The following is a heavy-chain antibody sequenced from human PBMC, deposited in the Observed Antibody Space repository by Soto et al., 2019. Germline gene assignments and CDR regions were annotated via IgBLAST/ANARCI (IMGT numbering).Heavy chain of an antibody. Sequence: GGSLRLSCAASGFTFSNAWMSWVRQAPGKGLEWVGRIKSKTDGGTTDYAAPVKGRITISRDDSKNTLYLQMNSLKTEDTAVYYCTTALGYSSSWYDYWGQGTLVTVSS. CDR1: GFTFSNAW. J-gene: IGHJ4*02. D-gene: IGHD6-13*01. CDR3: TTALGYSSSWYDY. CDR2: IKSKTDGGTT. V-gene: IGHV3-15*01.